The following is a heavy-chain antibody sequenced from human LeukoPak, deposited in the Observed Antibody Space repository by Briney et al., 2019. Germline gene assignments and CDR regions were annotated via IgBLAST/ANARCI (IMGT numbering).Heavy chain of an antibody. D-gene: IGHD6-13*01. V-gene: IGHV3-23*01. CDR1: GFTFSTYA. CDR2: ISARGGST. CDR3: AKRSTSSWYFEY. J-gene: IGHJ4*02. Sequence: GGSLRLSCAASGFTFSTYAMNWVRQAPGRGLGWVSAISARGGSTYYADSVKGRFTISRDDSKSTLYLRMNSLRAEATAVYYCAKRSTSSWYFEYWGQGTLVTVSS.